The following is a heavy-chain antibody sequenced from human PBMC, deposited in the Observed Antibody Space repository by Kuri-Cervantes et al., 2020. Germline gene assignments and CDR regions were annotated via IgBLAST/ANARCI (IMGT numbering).Heavy chain of an antibody. CDR1: GFTFSRYG. V-gene: IGHV3-30*02. D-gene: IGHD3-10*01. CDR3: AKPTRLRAGTYYNYFDY. Sequence: GESLKISCAASGFTFSRYGIHWVRQAPGKGLEWVAFIQYDGSNKYYADSVKGRFAISKDNSKNTLFLQMNSLRAEDTAVYYCAKPTRLRAGTYYNYFDYWGQGTLVTVSS. J-gene: IGHJ4*02. CDR2: IQYDGSNK.